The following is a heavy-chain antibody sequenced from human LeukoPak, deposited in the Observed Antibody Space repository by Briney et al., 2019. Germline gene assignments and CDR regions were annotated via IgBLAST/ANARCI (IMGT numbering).Heavy chain of an antibody. Sequence: GRSLRLSCAASGFTFSSYAMSWVRQAPGKGLEWVSAISGSGGSTYYADSVKGRFTISRDNSKNTLYLQMNSLRAEDTAVYYCAKDLTYSSSSPTYYFDYWGQGTLVTVSS. CDR2: ISGSGGST. D-gene: IGHD6-6*01. CDR3: AKDLTYSSSSPTYYFDY. J-gene: IGHJ4*02. CDR1: GFTFSSYA. V-gene: IGHV3-23*01.